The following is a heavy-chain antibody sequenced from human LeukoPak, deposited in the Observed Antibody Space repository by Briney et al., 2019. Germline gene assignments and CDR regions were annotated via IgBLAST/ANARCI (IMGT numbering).Heavy chain of an antibody. Sequence: PGGSLRLSCAASGFTFSSFDMHWVRQGAGKGLEWVSGVGIAGDTYYPVSVKGRFTISRENAKNSLYLQMSSLRAEDTAVYYCTRVGVGRTFDYWGQGTLVTVSS. CDR1: GFTFSSFD. V-gene: IGHV3-13*01. CDR3: TRVGVGRTFDY. CDR2: VGIAGDT. J-gene: IGHJ4*02. D-gene: IGHD1-26*01.